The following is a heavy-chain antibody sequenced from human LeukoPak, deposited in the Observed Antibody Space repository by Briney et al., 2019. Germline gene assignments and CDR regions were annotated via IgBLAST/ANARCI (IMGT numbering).Heavy chain of an antibody. Sequence: PGGSLRLSCAASGFTFSSYGMHWVRQAPGKGLEWVAVISYDGSNKYYADSVQGRFTISRDNSKNTLYLQMNSLRAEDTAVYYCAKGRSPYYDSSGYYLFDYWGQGTLVTVSS. J-gene: IGHJ4*02. V-gene: IGHV3-30*18. CDR3: AKGRSPYYDSSGYYLFDY. CDR2: ISYDGSNK. CDR1: GFTFSSYG. D-gene: IGHD3-22*01.